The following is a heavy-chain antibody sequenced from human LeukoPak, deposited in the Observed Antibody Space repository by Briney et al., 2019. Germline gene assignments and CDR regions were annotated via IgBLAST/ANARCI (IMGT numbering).Heavy chain of an antibody. Sequence: GESLKISCKGSGYSFTSYWIGWVRQAPGQGLEWMGWINPNSGGTNYAQKFQGRVTMTRDTSISTAYMELSRLRSDDTAVYYCARWGYGYGDYWGQGTLVTVSS. CDR3: ARWGYGYGDY. CDR2: INPNSGGT. V-gene: IGHV1-2*02. D-gene: IGHD5-18*01. CDR1: GYSFTSYW. J-gene: IGHJ4*02.